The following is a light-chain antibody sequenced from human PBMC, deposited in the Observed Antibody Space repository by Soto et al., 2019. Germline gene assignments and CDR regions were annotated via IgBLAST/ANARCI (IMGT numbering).Light chain of an antibody. CDR2: KAS. Sequence: DIQMTQSPSSLSASVGDRVTITCRGSQGISSWLAWYQQKPGKAPRLLIYKASSLASGVPSRFSGSGSGTDFTLTISSLEPEDFAVYYCQQRINWSWKFGQGTKV. CDR1: QGISSW. V-gene: IGKV1-5*03. J-gene: IGKJ1*01. CDR3: QQRINWSWK.